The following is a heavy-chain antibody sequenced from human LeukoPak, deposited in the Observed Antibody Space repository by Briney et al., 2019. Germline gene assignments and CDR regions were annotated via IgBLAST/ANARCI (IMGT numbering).Heavy chain of an antibody. J-gene: IGHJ4*02. CDR2: IYYSGST. D-gene: IGHD3-22*01. CDR1: GGSISSGDYY. V-gene: IGHV4-30-4*08. CDR3: ARHNYDSSAYDY. Sequence: SETLSLTCTVSGGSISSGDYYWSWIRQPPGKGLEWIGYIYYSGSTYYNPSLKSRVTISVDTSKNQFSLRLSSVTAADTAVYYCARHNYDSSAYDYWGQGTLVTVSS.